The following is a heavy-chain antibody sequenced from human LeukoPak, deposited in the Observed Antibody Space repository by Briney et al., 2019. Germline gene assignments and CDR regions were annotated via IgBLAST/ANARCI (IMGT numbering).Heavy chain of an antibody. CDR3: ARLPRYGSGSYPHYYYGMDV. J-gene: IGHJ6*02. V-gene: IGHV4-59*01. CDR2: IYYSGST. CDR1: GGSISSNY. Sequence: SETLSLTCTVSGGSISSNYWSWIRQPPGKGLEWIGYIYYSGSTNYNPSLKSRVTISVDTSKNQFSLKLSSVTAADTAVYYCARLPRYGSGSYPHYYYGMDVWGQGTTVTVSS. D-gene: IGHD3-10*01.